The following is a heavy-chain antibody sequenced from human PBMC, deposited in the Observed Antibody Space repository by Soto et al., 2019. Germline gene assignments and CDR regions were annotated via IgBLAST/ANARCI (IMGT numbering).Heavy chain of an antibody. CDR3: ARHRIAVAGPLDY. Sequence: SETLSLTCTVSGGAIRNSIYYWGWIRQPPGKGLEWIGTIYYDGSVAYSPSLKSRVTLSVDTSRNHFSVKINSVTAADTAVYFCARHRIAVAGPLDYWGQGTLVTVYS. J-gene: IGHJ4*02. D-gene: IGHD6-19*01. CDR2: IYYDGSV. CDR1: GGAIRNSIYY. V-gene: IGHV4-39*01.